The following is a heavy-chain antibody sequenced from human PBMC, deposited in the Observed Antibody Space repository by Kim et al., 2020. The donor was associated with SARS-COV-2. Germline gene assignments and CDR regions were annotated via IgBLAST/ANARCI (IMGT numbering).Heavy chain of an antibody. V-gene: IGHV3-74*01. CDR3: VRDPLAKDGFDI. D-gene: IGHD5-12*01. Sequence: GGSLRLSCIGSGFNINRYWIHWVRQAPGKGLVWVSRINSDGGDIRYGASVDGRLTISRDYAKNTVFLQMNSLRVDDTAVYYSVRDPLAKDGFDIWGQGAMVTVSS. CDR1: GFNINRYW. CDR2: INSDGGDI. J-gene: IGHJ3*02.